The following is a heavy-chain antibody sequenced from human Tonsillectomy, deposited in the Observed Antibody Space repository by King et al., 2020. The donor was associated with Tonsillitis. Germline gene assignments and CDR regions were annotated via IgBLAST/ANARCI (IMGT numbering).Heavy chain of an antibody. CDR1: GGSISSGGYS. V-gene: IGHV4-30-2*01. D-gene: IGHD2-15*01. CDR2: FYHSGST. Sequence: MQLQESGSGLVKPSQTLYLTCAVSGGSISSGGYSWSWIRQPPGKGLEWIGYFYHSGSTYYNPSLKSRVTISVDRSKNQFSLKLSSVTAADTAVYYCARGGYAAGFDYWGQGTLVTVSS. CDR3: ARGGYAAGFDY. J-gene: IGHJ4*02.